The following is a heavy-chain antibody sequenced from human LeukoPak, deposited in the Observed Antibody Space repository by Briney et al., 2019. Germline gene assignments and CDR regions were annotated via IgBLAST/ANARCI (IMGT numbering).Heavy chain of an antibody. Sequence: PSETLSLTCAVSGGSFSGYYWSWIRQPPGKGLEWIGEINHSGSTNYNPSLKSRVTISVDTSKNQFSLKLSSVTAADTAVCYCARARRGITMVRGADYWGQGTLVTVSS. D-gene: IGHD3-10*01. CDR1: GGSFSGYY. V-gene: IGHV4-34*01. CDR3: ARARRGITMVRGADY. CDR2: INHSGST. J-gene: IGHJ4*02.